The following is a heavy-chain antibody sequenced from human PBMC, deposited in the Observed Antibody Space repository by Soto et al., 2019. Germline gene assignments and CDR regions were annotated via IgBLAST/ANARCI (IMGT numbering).Heavy chain of an antibody. J-gene: IGHJ4*02. V-gene: IGHV4-59*01. CDR2: IYYSGST. D-gene: IGHD3-9*01. Sequence: SETLSLTCTVSGGSISSYYWSWIRQPPGKGLEWIGYIYYSGSTNYNPSLKSRVTISVDTSKNQFSLKLSSVTAADTAVYYCAAEGYYDILTGYSYYFDYWGQGTLVTVSS. CDR1: GGSISSYY. CDR3: AAEGYYDILTGYSYYFDY.